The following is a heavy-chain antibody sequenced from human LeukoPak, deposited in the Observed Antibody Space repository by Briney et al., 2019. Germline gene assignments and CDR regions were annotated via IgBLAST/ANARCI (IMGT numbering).Heavy chain of an antibody. CDR1: GYTFTSYG. D-gene: IGHD6-19*01. J-gene: IGHJ4*02. CDR3: ARDQQWLDPTDFDY. Sequence: GASVKVSCKASGYTFTSYGISWVRQAPGQGLEWMGWISAYNGNTNYAQKLQGRVTMTTDTSTSTAYMELRSLRSDDTAVYYCARDQQWLDPTDFDYWGQGTLVTVSS. V-gene: IGHV1-18*01. CDR2: ISAYNGNT.